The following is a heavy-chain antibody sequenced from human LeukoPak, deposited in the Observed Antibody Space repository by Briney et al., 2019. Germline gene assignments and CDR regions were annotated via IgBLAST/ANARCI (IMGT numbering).Heavy chain of an antibody. D-gene: IGHD3-10*01. CDR3: AKDKVVGYYGSGSYQNY. J-gene: IGHJ4*02. CDR1: GFTFSSYA. V-gene: IGHV3-23*01. Sequence: PGGSLRLSCAASGFTFSSYAMSWVRQAPGKGLEWVSAISGSGGSTYYADSVKGRFTISRDNSKNTLYLQMNSLRAEGTAVYYCAKDKVVGYYGSGSYQNYWGQGTLVTVSS. CDR2: ISGSGGST.